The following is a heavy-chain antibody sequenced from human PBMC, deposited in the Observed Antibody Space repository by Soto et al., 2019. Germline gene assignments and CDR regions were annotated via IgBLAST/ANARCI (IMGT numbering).Heavy chain of an antibody. D-gene: IGHD1-26*01. V-gene: IGHV5-51*01. CDR1: GYSLVNYW. J-gene: IGHJ4*02. CDR2: IYPGDSDT. CDR3: ARLRSGTYSDFDY. Sequence: GESLTVSRRVSGYSLVNYWNAGRGQMPGKGLEWMGIIYPGDSDTRYSPSFQGQVTISADKSFSIAYLQWSSLKASESAMYYCARLRSGTYSDFDYWGQGALVTVSS.